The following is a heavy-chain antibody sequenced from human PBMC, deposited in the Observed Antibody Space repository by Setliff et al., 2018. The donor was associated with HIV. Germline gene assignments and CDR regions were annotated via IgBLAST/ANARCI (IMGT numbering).Heavy chain of an antibody. Sequence: ASVKVSCTASGYRFINYGISWVRQAPGQGPEWMGWISPYTGNTDYAPRLLGRVTMTTDTSTSTAYLELRSLTSDDTAVYYCARARLQGIVTAVGPRDNCLDPWGQGTRVTVSS. CDR3: ARARLQGIVTAVGPRDNCLDP. V-gene: IGHV1-18*01. D-gene: IGHD1-26*01. CDR2: ISPYTGNT. J-gene: IGHJ5*02. CDR1: GYRFINYG.